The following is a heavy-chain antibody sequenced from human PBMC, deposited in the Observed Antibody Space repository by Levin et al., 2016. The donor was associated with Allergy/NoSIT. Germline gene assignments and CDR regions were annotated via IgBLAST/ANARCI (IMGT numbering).Heavy chain of an antibody. D-gene: IGHD3-10*01. Sequence: SGPTLVKPTQTLTLTCTFSGFSLSTSGMCVSWIRQPPGKALEWLARIDWDDDKYYSTSLKTRLTISKDTSKNQVVLTMTNMDPVDTATYYCARIKRYYYGSGSYQTSYYFDYWGQGTLVTVSS. J-gene: IGHJ4*02. CDR2: IDWDDDK. CDR1: GFSLSTSGMC. CDR3: ARIKRYYYGSGSYQTSYYFDY. V-gene: IGHV2-70*11.